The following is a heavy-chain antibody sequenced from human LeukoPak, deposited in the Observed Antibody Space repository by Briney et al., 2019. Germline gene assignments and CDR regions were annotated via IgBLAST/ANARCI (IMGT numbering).Heavy chain of an antibody. CDR2: VYHSGHT. D-gene: IGHD2/OR15-2a*01. Sequence: SETLSLTCTVSGDSMTNYYWSWLRQPPGKGLEWIGYVYHSGHTMSNPSLKSRVTISIDTSNNQFSLKLSSVTAADTAVYYCARHPFQYPFDYWGQGTLVSVSS. CDR1: GDSMTNYY. CDR3: ARHPFQYPFDY. J-gene: IGHJ4*02. V-gene: IGHV4-59*08.